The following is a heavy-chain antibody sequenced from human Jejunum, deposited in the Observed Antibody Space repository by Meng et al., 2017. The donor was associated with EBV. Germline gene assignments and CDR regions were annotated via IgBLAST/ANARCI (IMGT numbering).Heavy chain of an antibody. Sequence: VEPLESGGGLVEPGGSLRLSCAASGFTFTNYAMNWVRQAPGKGLEWVSVISGSGGTTYYADSVKGRFSISSDSSNNMVYLQMNTLRAEDTAVYYCAKAATIIRGALDYWGQGTLVTVSS. J-gene: IGHJ4*02. CDR3: AKAATIIRGALDY. D-gene: IGHD3-10*01. CDR1: GFTFTNYA. CDR2: ISGSGGTT. V-gene: IGHV3-23*01.